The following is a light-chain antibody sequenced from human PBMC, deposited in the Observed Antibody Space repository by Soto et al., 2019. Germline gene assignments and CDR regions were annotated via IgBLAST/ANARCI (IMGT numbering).Light chain of an antibody. CDR3: QQYSRSSLT. CDR1: QSVNSNY. J-gene: IGKJ4*01. CDR2: GAS. Sequence: DIVLTQSPGTLCLSPGERATLSCGASQSVNSNYLAWYQQKPGQAPRLLIHGASSRATGVPDRFSGSGSGTDFTLTISRLEPEDFVMYYCQQYSRSSLTFGGGTKVDIK. V-gene: IGKV3-20*01.